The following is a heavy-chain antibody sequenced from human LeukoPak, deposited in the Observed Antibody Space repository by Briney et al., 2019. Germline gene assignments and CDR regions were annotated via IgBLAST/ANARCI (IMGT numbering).Heavy chain of an antibody. CDR3: ARAAVATLLNY. Sequence: PGGSLRLSCAASGFTFSSYEMNRVRQAPGKGLEWVSYISSSGSTIYYADSVKGRFTISRDNAKNSLYLQMNSLRAEDTAVYYCARAAVATLLNYWGQGTLVTVSS. CDR1: GFTFSSYE. V-gene: IGHV3-48*03. D-gene: IGHD6-19*01. J-gene: IGHJ4*02. CDR2: ISSSGSTI.